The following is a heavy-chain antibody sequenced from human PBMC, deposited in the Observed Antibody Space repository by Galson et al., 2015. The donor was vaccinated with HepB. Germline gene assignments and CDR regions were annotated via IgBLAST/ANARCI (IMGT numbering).Heavy chain of an antibody. CDR3: AYGSDV. CDR2: TYFRAKWHT. CDR1: GDSVTSNSAV. J-gene: IGHJ6*02. V-gene: IGHV6-1*01. Sequence: CAISGDSVTSNSAVWNWIRQSPSRGLEWLGGTYFRAKWHTDYEISVKSRININADISQNQFSLQLSSVTSDDTAVYYCAYGSDVWGQGTTVNVSS. D-gene: IGHD4-17*01.